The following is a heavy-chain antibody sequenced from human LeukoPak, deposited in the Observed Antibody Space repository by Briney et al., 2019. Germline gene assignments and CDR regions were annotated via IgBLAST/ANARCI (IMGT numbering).Heavy chain of an antibody. D-gene: IGHD6-19*01. CDR1: GFTFSSYA. CDR2: ISGSGGST. V-gene: IGHV3-23*01. CDR3: AKSGSSGWSPFDY. Sequence: GGSLRLSCAASGFTFSSYAMSWVRQAPGKGLEWVSAISGSGGSTYYADSVKGRFTISRDNSKNTLYPQMNSLRAEDTAVYYCAKSGSSGWSPFDYWGQGTLVTVSS. J-gene: IGHJ4*02.